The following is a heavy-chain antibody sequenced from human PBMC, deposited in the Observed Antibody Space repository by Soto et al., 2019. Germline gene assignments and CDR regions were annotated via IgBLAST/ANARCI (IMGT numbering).Heavy chain of an antibody. CDR1: GGTFSSYT. CDR2: IIPILGIA. CDR3: APTYYGSGSPWANSWFDP. D-gene: IGHD3-10*01. J-gene: IGHJ5*02. V-gene: IGHV1-69*02. Sequence: QVQLVQSGAEVKKPGSSVKVSCKASGGTFSSYTISWVRQAPGQGLEWMGRIIPILGIANYAQKFQGRVTITADKSTSTPSMELTSLISEDTAVYYCAPTYYGSGSPWANSWFDPWCQGTLVTVSS.